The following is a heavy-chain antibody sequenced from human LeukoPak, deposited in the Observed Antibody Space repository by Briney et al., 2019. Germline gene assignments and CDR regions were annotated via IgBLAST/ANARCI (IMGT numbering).Heavy chain of an antibody. V-gene: IGHV3-48*03. CDR1: VFTFSSYE. J-gene: IGHJ4*02. D-gene: IGHD3-9*01. Sequence: PGGSLRLSCAASVFTFSSYEMNWVRQAPGKGLEWVSYISRSGNTIYYADSVKGRFTISRDNAKNSLYLQMNSLRAEDTAVYYCARGLGHDYWGQGTLVTVSS. CDR2: ISRSGNTI. CDR3: ARGLGHDY.